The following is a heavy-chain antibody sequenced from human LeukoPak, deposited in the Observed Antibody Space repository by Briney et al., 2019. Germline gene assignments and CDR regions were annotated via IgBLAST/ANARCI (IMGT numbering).Heavy chain of an antibody. Sequence: EASVKVSCKASGYTFTGYYMHWVRQAPGQGLEWMGWISPNSGGTNYAQKFQGWVTMTRDTSISTAYVELSRLRSDDTAVYYCARVYCGGDCSTGGLYYGMDVWGQGTTVTVSS. CDR1: GYTFTGYY. V-gene: IGHV1-2*04. CDR2: ISPNSGGT. J-gene: IGHJ6*02. D-gene: IGHD2-21*02. CDR3: ARVYCGGDCSTGGLYYGMDV.